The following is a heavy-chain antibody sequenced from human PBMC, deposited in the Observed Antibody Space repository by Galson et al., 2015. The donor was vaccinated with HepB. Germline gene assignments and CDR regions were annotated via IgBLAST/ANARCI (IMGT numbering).Heavy chain of an antibody. V-gene: IGHV3-23*01. J-gene: IGHJ4*02. CDR1: GFSFSIYA. Sequence: SLRLSCAASGFSFSIYAMNWVRQAPGKGLEWVSTIGNDVVTAFYADSVKGRFTISRDNSKNTVYLQMNNLRGEDTAVYYCAKGRGMILESWFFDYWGQGAPVTVSS. CDR3: AKGRGMILESWFFDY. CDR2: IGNDVVTA. D-gene: IGHD3-16*01.